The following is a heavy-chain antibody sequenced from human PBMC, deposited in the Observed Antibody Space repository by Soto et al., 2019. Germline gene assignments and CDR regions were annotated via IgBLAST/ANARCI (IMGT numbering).Heavy chain of an antibody. CDR3: ARDEAHGSRWYYEVYFDY. D-gene: IGHD6-13*01. Sequence: PGGSLRLACAASGFTFSSYSMNWVRQAPGKGLEWVSSISSSSSYIYYADSVKGRFTISRDNAKNSLYLQMNSLRAEDTAVYYCARDEAHGSRWYYEVYFDYWGQGTRVTVPQ. CDR1: GFTFSSYS. CDR2: ISSSSSYI. J-gene: IGHJ4*02. V-gene: IGHV3-21*01.